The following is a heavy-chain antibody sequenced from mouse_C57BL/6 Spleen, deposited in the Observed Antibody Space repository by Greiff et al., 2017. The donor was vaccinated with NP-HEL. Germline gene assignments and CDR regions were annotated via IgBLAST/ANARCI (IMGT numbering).Heavy chain of an antibody. CDR1: GFSLTSYA. Sequence: QVQLKQSGPGLVAPSQSLSITCTVSGFSLTSYAISWVRQPPGKGLEWLGVIWTGGGTNYNSALKSSLSISKDNSKSQVFLKMNSLQTDDTARYYCARNLDYYGSSYFDYWGQGTTLTVSS. J-gene: IGHJ2*01. D-gene: IGHD1-1*01. CDR3: ARNLDYYGSSYFDY. CDR2: IWTGGGT. V-gene: IGHV2-9-1*01.